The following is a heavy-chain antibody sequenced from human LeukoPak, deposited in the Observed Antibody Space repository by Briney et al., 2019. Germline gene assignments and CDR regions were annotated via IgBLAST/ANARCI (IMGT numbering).Heavy chain of an antibody. J-gene: IGHJ6*03. CDR2: IYYSGST. Sequence: PSQTPSLTCTVSGGSISSGGYYWSWIRQPPGKGLEWIGYIYYSGSTNYNPSLKSRVTISVDTSKNQFSLKLSSVTAADTAVYYCARDKTLRYFDWLPGGYMDVWGKGTTVTVSS. CDR1: GGSISSGGYY. D-gene: IGHD3-9*01. V-gene: IGHV4-61*08. CDR3: ARDKTLRYFDWLPGGYMDV.